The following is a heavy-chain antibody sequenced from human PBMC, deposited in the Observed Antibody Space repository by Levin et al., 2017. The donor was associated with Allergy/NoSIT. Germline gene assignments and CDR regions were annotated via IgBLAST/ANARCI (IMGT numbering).Heavy chain of an antibody. CDR1: GGSISGGGYH. CDR2: IYYSGST. J-gene: IGHJ4*02. CDR3: ATEDGSTFDF. Sequence: SETLSLTCTVSGGSISGGGYHWTWIRQHPEKGLEWIGYIYYSGSTFYNPSLKSRLMISVDTSKNQFSLNVSSVTAAATAVYYCATEDGSTFDFWGQGALVTVAS. D-gene: IGHD2-15*01. V-gene: IGHV4-31*03.